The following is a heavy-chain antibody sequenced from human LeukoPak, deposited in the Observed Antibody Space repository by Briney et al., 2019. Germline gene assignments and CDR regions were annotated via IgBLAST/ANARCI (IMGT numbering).Heavy chain of an antibody. CDR2: INTYNGNT. CDR3: ARDDLVRGPGY. CDR1: GYTFTGYY. V-gene: IGHV1-18*04. D-gene: IGHD3-10*01. Sequence: GASVKVSCKASGYTFTGYYMHWVRQAPGQGLEWMGWINTYNGNTNYAQKFQGRVTMTTDTSTSTAYMELRSLRSDDTAVYYCARDDLVRGPGYWGQGTLVTVSS. J-gene: IGHJ4*02.